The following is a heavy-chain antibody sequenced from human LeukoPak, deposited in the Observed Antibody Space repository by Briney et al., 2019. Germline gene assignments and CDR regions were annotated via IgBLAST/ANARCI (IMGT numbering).Heavy chain of an antibody. J-gene: IGHJ4*02. D-gene: IGHD3-3*01. CDR3: ASGFVIPYY. CDR1: GGSFSGYY. CDR2: INHSGST. V-gene: IGHV4-34*01. Sequence: SETLSLTCAVYGGSFSGYYWSWIRQPPGKGLEWIGEINHSGSTNYNPSLKSRVTISVDTSKNQFSLKLSSVTAADTAVYYCASGFVIPYYWGQGTLVTVSS.